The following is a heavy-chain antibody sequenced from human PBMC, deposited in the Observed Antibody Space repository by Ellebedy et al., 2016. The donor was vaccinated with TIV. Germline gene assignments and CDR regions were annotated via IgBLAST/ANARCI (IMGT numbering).Heavy chain of an antibody. J-gene: IGHJ4*02. CDR2: ITGSGAGT. V-gene: IGHV3-23*01. CDR1: GFTFSTYA. Sequence: GESLKISCEASGFTFSTYAMTWVRQAPGKGLEWVSGITGSGAGTYYADSVKGRFTISRDNSKNTLYLQMNSLRAEDTAVYYCAKDTYESSFDYWGQGTLVTVSS. D-gene: IGHD3-22*01. CDR3: AKDTYESSFDY.